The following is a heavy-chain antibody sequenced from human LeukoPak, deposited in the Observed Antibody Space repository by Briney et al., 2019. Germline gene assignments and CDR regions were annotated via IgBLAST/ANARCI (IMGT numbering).Heavy chain of an antibody. CDR3: AKVRRYSGYNYFDAFDN. Sequence: VKVSCKASGYTFTSFGFSWVRQAPGQGLEWMGWISTYNGDTKYVQNFQDRLTMTTDTSASTAYMELRNLRSDDTAVYYCAKVRRYSGYNYFDAFDNWGQGTMVTVSS. CDR1: GYTFTSFG. D-gene: IGHD5-12*01. J-gene: IGHJ3*02. CDR2: ISTYNGDT. V-gene: IGHV1-18*01.